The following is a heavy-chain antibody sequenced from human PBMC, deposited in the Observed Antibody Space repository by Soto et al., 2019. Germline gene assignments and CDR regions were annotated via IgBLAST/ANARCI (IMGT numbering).Heavy chain of an antibody. D-gene: IGHD3-10*01. V-gene: IGHV4-31*03. CDR3: ATGDLTAGELFFGY. Sequence: QVQLQESGPGLVKPSQTLSLTCTVSGGSISSNFYCNWIRQHPGEGLEWIGYNQYCGNPFYNPSLKSRVTISVDTSKNQFSLNLSSVTAADTAVYYCATGDLTAGELFFGYWGQGALVTVSS. J-gene: IGHJ4*02. CDR1: GGSISSNFY. CDR2: NQYCGNP.